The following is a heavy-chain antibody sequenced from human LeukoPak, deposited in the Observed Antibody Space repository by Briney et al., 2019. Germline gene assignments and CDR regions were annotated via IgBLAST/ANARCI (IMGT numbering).Heavy chain of an antibody. D-gene: IGHD6-19*01. J-gene: IGHJ4*02. CDR3: ARVRRIAVAGTFDY. V-gene: IGHV3-7*01. Sequence: GGSLRLSCAASGFTFSSYWMSWVRQAPGKGLEWVANIKQDRSEKYYVDSVKGRFTISRDNAKNSLYLQMNSLRAEDTAVYYCARVRRIAVAGTFDYWGQGTLVTVSS. CDR1: GFTFSSYW. CDR2: IKQDRSEK.